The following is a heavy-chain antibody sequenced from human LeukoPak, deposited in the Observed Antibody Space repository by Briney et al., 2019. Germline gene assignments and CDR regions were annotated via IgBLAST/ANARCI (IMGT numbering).Heavy chain of an antibody. CDR3: ARDKDYYDSSGYHRARFDY. CDR2: IKQDGSEK. Sequence: GGSLRLSCAASGFTFSSYWMSWVRQAPGKGLEWVANIKQDGSEKYYVDSVKGRFTISRDNAKNSLYLQMNSLRAEDTAVYYCARDKDYYDSSGYHRARFDYWGQGTLVTVSS. V-gene: IGHV3-7*01. J-gene: IGHJ4*02. CDR1: GFTFSSYW. D-gene: IGHD3-22*01.